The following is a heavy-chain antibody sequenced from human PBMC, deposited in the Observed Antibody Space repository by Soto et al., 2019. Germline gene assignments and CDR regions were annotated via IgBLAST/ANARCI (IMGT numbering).Heavy chain of an antibody. J-gene: IGHJ4*02. CDR1: GGSISSSSYY. CDR3: ARQGVADYDYIWGSYRSVLSPQYYFDY. Sequence: SETLSLTCTVSGGSISSSSYYWGWIRQPPGKGLEWIGSIYYSGSTYYNPSLKSRVTISVDTSKNQFSLKLSSVTAADTAVYYCARQGVADYDYIWGSYRSVLSPQYYFDYWGQGTLVTVSS. D-gene: IGHD3-16*02. CDR2: IYYSGST. V-gene: IGHV4-39*01.